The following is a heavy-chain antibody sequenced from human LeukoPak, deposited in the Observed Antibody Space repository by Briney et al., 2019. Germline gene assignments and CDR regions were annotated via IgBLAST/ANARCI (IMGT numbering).Heavy chain of an antibody. V-gene: IGHV4-31*03. CDR3: ARGGDRSGYYYESYFDY. J-gene: IGHJ4*02. CDR2: FYYSGST. D-gene: IGHD3-22*01. CDR1: GGSISSGGYY. Sequence: SQTLSLTCTVSGGSISSGGYYWSWIRQHPGKGLEWIGYFYYSGSTYYNPSLKSRVTISVDTSKNQFSLKLSSVTAADTAVYYCARGGDRSGYYYESYFDYWGQGTLVTVSS.